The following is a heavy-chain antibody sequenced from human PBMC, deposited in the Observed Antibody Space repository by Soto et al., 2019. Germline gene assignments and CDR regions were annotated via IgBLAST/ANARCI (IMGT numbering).Heavy chain of an antibody. CDR3: AREWELDY. D-gene: IGHD1-26*01. CDR1: CGSISSSSYY. CDR2: IYYSGST. V-gene: IGHV4-39*01. Sequence: QLQLQESGPGLVKPSETLSLTCTVSCGSISSSSYYWGWIRQPPGKGLEWIGSIYYSGSTYYNPALKSRVTISVDTSKNQFSLKLSSVTAADTAVYYCAREWELDYWGQGTLVTVSS. J-gene: IGHJ4*02.